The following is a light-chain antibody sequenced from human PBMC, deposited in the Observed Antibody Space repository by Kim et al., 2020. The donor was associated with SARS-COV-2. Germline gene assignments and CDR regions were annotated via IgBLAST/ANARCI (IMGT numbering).Light chain of an antibody. CDR1: QNISRW. Sequence: DIQMTQSPSTLSASIGDIVTITCRASQNISRWLAWYQQRPGHAPKLLIYRSSTLESGVPSRFSGSGSGTDFTLTINSLQPDDFATYYCQQYDSYVGTFGQGTKLEI. CDR2: RSS. V-gene: IGKV1-5*03. J-gene: IGKJ2*01. CDR3: QQYDSYVGT.